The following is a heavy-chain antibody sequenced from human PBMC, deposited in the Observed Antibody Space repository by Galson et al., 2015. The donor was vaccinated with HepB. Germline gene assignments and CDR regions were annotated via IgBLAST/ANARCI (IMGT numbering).Heavy chain of an antibody. J-gene: IGHJ6*02. CDR2: ISAYNGNT. CDR1: GYTFTSYG. CDR3: ARDYLGYCSSTSCYLRDV. D-gene: IGHD2-2*01. V-gene: IGHV1-18*01. Sequence: SVKVSCKASGYTFTSYGISWVRQAPGQGLEWMGWISAYNGNTNYAQKLQGRVTMTTDTSTSTAYMELRSLRSDDTAVYYCARDYLGYCSSTSCYLRDVWGQGTTVTVSS.